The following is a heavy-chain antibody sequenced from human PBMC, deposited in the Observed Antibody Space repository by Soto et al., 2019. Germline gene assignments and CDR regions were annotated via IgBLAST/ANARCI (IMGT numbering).Heavy chain of an antibody. CDR2: IWYDGSNE. J-gene: IGHJ5*02. CDR1: GLIFSSSG. V-gene: IGHV3-33*01. D-gene: IGHD1-7*01. CDR3: ARDKGTTCLDT. Sequence: GGALRLSCAASGLIFSSSGMHWVRQAPGKGLEWVAMIWYDGSNEYYADSVKGRFTISRDNSKNTLSLQMNSLRVEDTAVYYCARDKGTTCLDTWGQGILVTVSS.